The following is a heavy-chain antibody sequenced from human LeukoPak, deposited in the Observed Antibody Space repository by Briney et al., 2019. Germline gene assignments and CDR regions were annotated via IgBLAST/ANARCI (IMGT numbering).Heavy chain of an antibody. CDR3: ARDSGYDSSGYYPLKY. Sequence: SETLSLTCTVSGGSISSYYWSWIRQPAGKGLEWIGRIYTSGSTNYNPSLKSRVTMSVDTSKNQFSLKLSSVTAADTAVYYCARDSGYDSSGYYPLKYWGQGTLVTVSS. V-gene: IGHV4-4*07. CDR1: GGSISSYY. CDR2: IYTSGST. J-gene: IGHJ4*02. D-gene: IGHD3-22*01.